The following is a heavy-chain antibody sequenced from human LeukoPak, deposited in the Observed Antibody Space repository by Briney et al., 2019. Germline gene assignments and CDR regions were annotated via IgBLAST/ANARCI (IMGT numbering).Heavy chain of an antibody. CDR2: ISGSGFTI. Sequence: GGSLRLSCAVSGFTLSNYSMNWVRQAPGKGLEWISYISGSGFTIHYADSVKGRFTISRDNAKDSLYLQMNSLRAEDTAVYYCVRGVPKTSYYYYYMDVWGKGTTVTVSS. CDR3: VRGVPKTSYYYYYMDV. V-gene: IGHV3-48*01. J-gene: IGHJ6*03. CDR1: GFTLSNYS. D-gene: IGHD4-11*01.